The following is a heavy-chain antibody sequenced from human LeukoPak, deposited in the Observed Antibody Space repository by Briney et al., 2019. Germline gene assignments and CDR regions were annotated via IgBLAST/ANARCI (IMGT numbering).Heavy chain of an antibody. CDR3: ARSKVLVYSNFDY. D-gene: IGHD4-4*01. CDR2: INPNSGGT. V-gene: IGHV1-2*02. Sequence: ASVKVSCKASGYTFTGYYMHWVRQAPGQGLEWMGWINPNSGGTNYAQKFQGRVTMTRDTSISTAHMELSRLRSDDTAVFYCARSKVLVYSNFDYWGQGTLVTVSS. J-gene: IGHJ4*02. CDR1: GYTFTGYY.